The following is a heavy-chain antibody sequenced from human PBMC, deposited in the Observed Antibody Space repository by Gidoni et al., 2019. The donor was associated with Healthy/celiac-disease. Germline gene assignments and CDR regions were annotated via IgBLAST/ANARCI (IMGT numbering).Heavy chain of an antibody. V-gene: IGHV3-48*04. CDR1: VFTFSSYR. CDR3: AREYYYGSGSTSGFDY. J-gene: IGHJ4*02. Sequence: EVQLVESGGGLVQPVGSLSLSCAASVFTFSSYRVNWVRQAPGKGLEWVSYISSSSSTIYYADSVKGRFTISRDNAKNSLYLQMNSLRAEDTAVYYCAREYYYGSGSTSGFDYWGQGTLVTVSS. CDR2: ISSSSSTI. D-gene: IGHD3-10*01.